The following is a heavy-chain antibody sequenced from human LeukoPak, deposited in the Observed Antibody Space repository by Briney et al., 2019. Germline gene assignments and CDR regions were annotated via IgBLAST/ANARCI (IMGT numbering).Heavy chain of an antibody. Sequence: ASVKVSCKASGYTFTGYYMHWVRQAPGQGLEWMGWINPSSGGTNYAQKFQGRVTMTRDTSISTAYMELSRLRSGDTAVYYCARVSALYGMDVWGQGTTVTVSS. V-gene: IGHV1-2*02. CDR1: GYTFTGYY. CDR2: INPSSGGT. J-gene: IGHJ6*02. D-gene: IGHD2-21*01. CDR3: ARVSALYGMDV.